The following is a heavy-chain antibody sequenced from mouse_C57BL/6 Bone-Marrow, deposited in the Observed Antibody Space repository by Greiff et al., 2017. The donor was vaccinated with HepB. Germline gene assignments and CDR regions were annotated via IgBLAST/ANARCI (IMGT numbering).Heavy chain of an antibody. CDR3: TRSRRWFITTFYAMDY. CDR1: GYTFTDYE. V-gene: IGHV1-15*01. CDR2: IDPETGGT. Sequence: VKLQQSGAELVRPGASVTLSCKASGYTFTDYEMHWVKQTPVHGLEWIGAIDPETGGTAYNQKFKGKAILTADKSSSTAYMELRSLTSEDSAVYYCTRSRRWFITTFYAMDYWGQGTSVTVSS. J-gene: IGHJ4*01. D-gene: IGHD1-1*01.